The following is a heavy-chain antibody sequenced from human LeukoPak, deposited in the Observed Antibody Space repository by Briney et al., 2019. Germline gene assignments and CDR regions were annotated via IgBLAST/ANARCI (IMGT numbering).Heavy chain of an antibody. CDR1: GGSFSGYY. CDR3: VRGRWRGFTYFVY. V-gene: IGHV4-34*01. CDR2: INHSGST. Sequence: PSETLSLTCAVYGGSFSGYYWSWIRQPPGKGLEWIGEINHSGSTNYNPSLKSRVTISVDTSKNQLSLKLSSVTAADTAVYYCVRGRWRGFTYFVYWGQGTMVSVCS. D-gene: IGHD1-26*01. J-gene: IGHJ4*02.